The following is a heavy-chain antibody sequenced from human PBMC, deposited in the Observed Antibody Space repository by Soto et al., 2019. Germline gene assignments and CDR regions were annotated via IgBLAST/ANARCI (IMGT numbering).Heavy chain of an antibody. Sequence: QVQLVESGGGVVQPGRSLRLSCAASGFTFSSYAMHWVRQAPGKGLEWVAVISYAGSNKYYADSVKGRFTISRDNSKNTLYLQMNSLRAEDTAVYYCARVRITGTNYYYGMDVWGQGTTVTVSS. CDR3: ARVRITGTNYYYGMDV. D-gene: IGHD1-20*01. CDR1: GFTFSSYA. J-gene: IGHJ6*02. CDR2: ISYAGSNK. V-gene: IGHV3-30-3*01.